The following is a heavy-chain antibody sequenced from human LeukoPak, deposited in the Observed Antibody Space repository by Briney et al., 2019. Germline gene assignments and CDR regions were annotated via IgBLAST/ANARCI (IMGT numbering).Heavy chain of an antibody. Sequence: GGSLRLSCAASGFTFSGSALHWVRQASGKGLEWVGRIRSTANGYATAYAASVKGRFTISRDNSKSTLYIRMNSLRAEDTAVYYCARGKPKNVVRGLIMGRESRYYFDCLGQGTLVTVSS. CDR2: IRSTANGYAT. CDR1: GFTFSGSA. D-gene: IGHD3-10*01. J-gene: IGHJ4*02. CDR3: ARGKPKNVVRGLIMGRESRYYFDC. V-gene: IGHV3-73*01.